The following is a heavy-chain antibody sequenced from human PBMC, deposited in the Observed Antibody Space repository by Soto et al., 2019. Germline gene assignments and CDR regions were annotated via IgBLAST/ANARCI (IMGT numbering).Heavy chain of an antibody. CDR2: ILVGTGNA. CDR3: AADGGYCSRGSCYPGY. D-gene: IGHD2-15*01. CDR1: GFTFVGSA. Sequence: ASVKVSCKVSGFTFVGSAVQWERQARGQRPEWIGWILVGTGNANYAQNFQGRITITRDLSTTTAYMELSSLTSEDTAVYYCAADGGYCSRGSCYPGYWGQGTLVTVLL. J-gene: IGHJ4*02. V-gene: IGHV1-58*01.